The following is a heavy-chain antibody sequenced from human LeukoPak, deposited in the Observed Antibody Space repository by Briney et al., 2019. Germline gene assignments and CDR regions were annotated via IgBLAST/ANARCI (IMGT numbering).Heavy chain of an antibody. CDR2: IIPIFGTA. D-gene: IGHD2-2*01. Sequence: ASVKVSCKASGGTFSSYAISWVRQAPGQGLEWMGGIIPIFGTANYAQKFQGRVTITADKSTSTAYMELSSLRSEDTAVYYCARGCSSTSCYDRRRWFDPWGQGTLVTVSP. J-gene: IGHJ5*02. V-gene: IGHV1-69*06. CDR1: GGTFSSYA. CDR3: ARGCSSTSCYDRRRWFDP.